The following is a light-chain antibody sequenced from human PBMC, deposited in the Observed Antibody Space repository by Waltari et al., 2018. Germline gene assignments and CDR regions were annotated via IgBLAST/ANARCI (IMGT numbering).Light chain of an antibody. Sequence: DIVMTQSPLSLPVTPGAPASISCRSSQSLLHSNGYNYLDWYLQKPGQSPQLLIYLGSNRASGVPDRFSGSGSGTDFTLKISRVEAEDVGVYYCMQALQTQWTFGQGTKVEI. CDR2: LGS. CDR3: MQALQTQWT. V-gene: IGKV2-28*01. J-gene: IGKJ1*01. CDR1: QSLLHSNGYNY.